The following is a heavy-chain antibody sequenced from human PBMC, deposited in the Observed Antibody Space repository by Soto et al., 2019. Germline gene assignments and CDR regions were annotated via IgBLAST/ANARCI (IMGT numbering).Heavy chain of an antibody. V-gene: IGHV3-13*01. CDR2: ICTAGDT. CDR3: ARDLSTYCGGDCYLTVGMDV. J-gene: IGHJ6*02. D-gene: IGHD2-21*02. CDR1: GFTFSSYD. Sequence: GGSMRLSCAASGFTFSSYDLHWVRQATGKGLEWVSGICTAGDTYYAGSVKGRFIMSRENAKNTLYLQMNSLRAEDTAVYYCARDLSTYCGGDCYLTVGMDVWGQGTTVTVSS.